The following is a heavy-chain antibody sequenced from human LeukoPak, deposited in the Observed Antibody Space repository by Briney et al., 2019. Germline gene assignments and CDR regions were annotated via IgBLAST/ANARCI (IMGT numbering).Heavy chain of an antibody. J-gene: IGHJ3*02. CDR3: ARDESSGYSSRGVFDI. V-gene: IGHV3-48*03. Sequence: GGSLRLSCAASGFTFRSYEMNWLRQAPGTGLEWVSYISSSGSTTYYADSVKGRFTISRDNAKNSLYLQMNSLRAEDTAVYYCARDESSGYSSRGVFDIWGQGTMVTVSS. D-gene: IGHD3-22*01. CDR1: GFTFRSYE. CDR2: ISSSGSTT.